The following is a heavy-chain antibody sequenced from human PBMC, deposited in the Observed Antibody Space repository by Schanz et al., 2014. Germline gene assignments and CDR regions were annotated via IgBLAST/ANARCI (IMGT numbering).Heavy chain of an antibody. V-gene: IGHV3-48*01. Sequence: EVQLAESGGGLVQPGGSLRLSCAASGFTFSGYSMNWVRQAPGKGLEWISYITGTGTVMYADSVKGRFTISRDNGKNSLSLQMNSLRVEDTAIYYCARDSNGDDGYRFWFDSWGQGILVTASS. J-gene: IGHJ5*01. CDR1: GFTFSGYS. D-gene: IGHD4-17*01. CDR3: ARDSNGDDGYRFWFDS. CDR2: ITGTGTV.